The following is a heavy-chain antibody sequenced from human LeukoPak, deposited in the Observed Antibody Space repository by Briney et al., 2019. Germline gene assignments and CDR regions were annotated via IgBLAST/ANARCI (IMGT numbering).Heavy chain of an antibody. Sequence: PSETLSLTCAVYDGPFSGYYWNWIRQSPGKGLEWIGEINHSGSTNYNPSLKSRVTISVDTSKNQFSLKLSSVTAADTAVYYCARGRATYDFWSGYLFDYWGQGTLVTVSS. CDR2: INHSGST. CDR1: DGPFSGYY. J-gene: IGHJ4*02. D-gene: IGHD3-3*01. V-gene: IGHV4-34*01. CDR3: ARGRATYDFWSGYLFDY.